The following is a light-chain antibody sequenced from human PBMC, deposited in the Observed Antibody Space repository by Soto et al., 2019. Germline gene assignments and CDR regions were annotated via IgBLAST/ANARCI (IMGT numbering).Light chain of an antibody. CDR1: SGHSSYA. V-gene: IGLV4-69*01. J-gene: IGLJ3*02. CDR3: QTWGTGNWV. CDR2: LNSDGSH. Sequence: QSVLTQSPSASASLGASGKLTCTLSSGHSSYAIAWHQQQPEKGPRYLMKLNSDGSHSKGDGIPDRFSGSSSGAERYLTISSLQSEDEADYYCQTWGTGNWVFGGGTPLTVL.